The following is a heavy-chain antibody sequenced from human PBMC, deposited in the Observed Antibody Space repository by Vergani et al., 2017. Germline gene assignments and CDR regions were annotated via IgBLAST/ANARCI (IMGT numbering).Heavy chain of an antibody. CDR3: AKAASVLRFLEWLSSYFDF. D-gene: IGHD3-3*01. CDR2: ISGSGGST. J-gene: IGHJ4*02. CDR1: GFTFSSYA. Sequence: EVQLLESGGGLVQPGGSLRLSCTASGFTFSSYAMSWVRQAPGTGLEWVSTISGSGGSTYYADSVKGRFTISRDNSKNTLYLQMNSLRAEDTAVYYCAKAASVLRFLEWLSSYFDFWGQGSLVMVSS. V-gene: IGHV3-23*01.